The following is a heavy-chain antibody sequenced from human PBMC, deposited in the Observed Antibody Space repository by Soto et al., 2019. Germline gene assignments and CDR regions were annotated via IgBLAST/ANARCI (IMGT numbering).Heavy chain of an antibody. CDR3: ARAGGAYDYGMDV. CDR2: VKDRGRT. Sequence: SETLSLTCGVYGGSFIDYHWSWVRQPPGKGLEWIGEVKDRGRTKYNPSLKSRVIISLDTPKSQLSLKLSAVTAADTAIYYCARAGGAYDYGMDVWGQGTTVTSP. J-gene: IGHJ6*02. CDR1: GGSFIDYH. V-gene: IGHV4-34*01. D-gene: IGHD6-25*01.